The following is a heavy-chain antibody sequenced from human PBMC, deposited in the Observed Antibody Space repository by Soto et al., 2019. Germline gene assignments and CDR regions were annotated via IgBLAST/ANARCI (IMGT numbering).Heavy chain of an antibody. CDR3: VCLAARALNWFDP. CDR2: ISPSGYST. D-gene: IGHD6-6*01. V-gene: IGHV3-11*01. CDR1: GFTFSDFY. J-gene: IGHJ5*02. Sequence: QVQLVESGGGLVQPGGSLRLSCAASGFTFSDFYMSWVRQAPGKGLEWVSYISPSGYSTFYADSMKGRFTISRDNSRNSLYLKINSLRPEDTAVYYCVCLAARALNWFDPWGQGTLVSVSS.